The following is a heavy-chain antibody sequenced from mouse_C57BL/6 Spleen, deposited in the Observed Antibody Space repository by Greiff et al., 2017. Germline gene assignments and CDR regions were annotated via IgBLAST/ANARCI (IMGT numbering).Heavy chain of an antibody. V-gene: IGHV1-50*01. CDR1: GSTFTSYW. D-gene: IGHD1-1*01. CDR2: IDPSASST. Sequence: QVQLQQPGAELVKPGASVKLSCKASGSTFTSYWMQWVKQRPGKGLEWIGEIDPSASSTNYTQQFKGTAILTADKSSSTAYMELRSLTYEDSAVYYCTRRVYYGSSSWYCDVWGTGTTVTVSS. CDR3: TRRVYYGSSSWYCDV. J-gene: IGHJ1*03.